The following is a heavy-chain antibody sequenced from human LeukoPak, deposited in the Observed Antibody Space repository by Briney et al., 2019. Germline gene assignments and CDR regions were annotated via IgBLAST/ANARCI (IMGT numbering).Heavy chain of an antibody. CDR2: INPNSGAT. J-gene: IGHJ4*02. V-gene: IGHV1-2*02. Sequence: ASVKVSCKASGYTFTGNYMHWVRQAPGQGLEWLGWINPNSGATDYAQKFLGRVIMTRDTSINTAYMEVINLTSDDTAVYYCASGYDWGACWGQGTLVTVPS. D-gene: IGHD5-12*01. CDR1: GYTFTGNY. CDR3: ASGYDWGAC.